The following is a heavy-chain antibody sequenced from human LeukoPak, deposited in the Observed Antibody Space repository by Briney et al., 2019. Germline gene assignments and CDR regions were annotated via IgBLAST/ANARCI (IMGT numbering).Heavy chain of an antibody. J-gene: IGHJ4*02. D-gene: IGHD6-25*01. CDR1: GGTFTSYA. V-gene: IGHV1-69*05. Sequence: ASVKVSCKASGGTFTSYAISWVRQAPGQGREWMGGIIPIFGTANYAQKFQGRVTITTDESTSTAYMELSSLRSEDTAVYYCATEQRLARGYFDYWGQGTLVTVSS. CDR2: IIPIFGTA. CDR3: ATEQRLARGYFDY.